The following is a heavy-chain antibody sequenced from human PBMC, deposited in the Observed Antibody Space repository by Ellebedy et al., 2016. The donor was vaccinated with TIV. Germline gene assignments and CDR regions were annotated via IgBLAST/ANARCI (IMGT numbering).Heavy chain of an antibody. V-gene: IGHV3-7*04. CDR3: ARDTVEVPSGDAFDL. J-gene: IGHJ3*01. CDR1: GFTFNRFW. Sequence: GESLKISCGAYGFTFNRFWMAWLRQAPGKRLEYVAHIKYDEIEKYHLDSVKGRFTISRDNARNSLYLQMNNLRVDDTAIYYCARDTVEVPSGDAFDLWGQGTVVTVSS. CDR2: IKYDEIEK. D-gene: IGHD2-2*01.